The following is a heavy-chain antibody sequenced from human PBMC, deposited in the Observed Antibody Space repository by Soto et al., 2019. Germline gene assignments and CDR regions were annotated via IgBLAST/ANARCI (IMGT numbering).Heavy chain of an antibody. D-gene: IGHD3-3*01. J-gene: IGHJ3*02. CDR3: ARATYYDFWSGYAGKAFDI. Sequence: QVQLQESGPGLVKPSGTLSLTCAVSGGSISSSNWWSWVRQPPGKGLEWIGEIYHSGSTNYNPSPKSRVTISVDKSKNQFSLKLSSVTAADTAVYYCARATYYDFWSGYAGKAFDIWGQGTMVTVSS. V-gene: IGHV4-4*02. CDR1: GGSISSSNW. CDR2: IYHSGST.